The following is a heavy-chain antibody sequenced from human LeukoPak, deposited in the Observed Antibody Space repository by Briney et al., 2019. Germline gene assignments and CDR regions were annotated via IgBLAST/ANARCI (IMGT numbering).Heavy chain of an antibody. V-gene: IGHV1-2*02. CDR3: ARGPLTHRFDY. CDR1: GYTFTGYH. D-gene: IGHD1-14*01. J-gene: IGHJ4*02. Sequence: GSVTVSCKASGYTFTGYHMHWVRQAPGQGLEGMGWINPNSGGTNYAQKLQGRVTVTRDTNRRTAYMELSRLRSEDTAGHYCARGPLTHRFDYWGQGTLVSVSS. CDR2: INPNSGGT.